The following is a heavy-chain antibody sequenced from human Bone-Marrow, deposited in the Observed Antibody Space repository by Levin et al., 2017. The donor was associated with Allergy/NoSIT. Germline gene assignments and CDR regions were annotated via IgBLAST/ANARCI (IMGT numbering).Heavy chain of an antibody. J-gene: IGHJ4*02. CDR2: ISYDGSNK. CDR1: GFTFSSYA. CDR3: ARSNESQYFDY. V-gene: IGHV3-30*04. Sequence: PGGSLRLSCAASGFTFSSYAMHWVRQAPGKGLEWVAVISYDGSNKYYADSVKGRFTISRDNSKNTLYLQMNSLRAEDTAVYYCARSNESQYFDYWGQGTLVTVSS.